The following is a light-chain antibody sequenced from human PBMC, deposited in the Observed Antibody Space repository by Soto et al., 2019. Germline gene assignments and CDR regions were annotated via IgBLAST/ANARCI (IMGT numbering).Light chain of an antibody. V-gene: IGKV3-11*01. Sequence: EIVLTQSPATLSLSPGERATLACRARQSVSSYLAWYQQKPGQAPRLLIYDASNRATGIPARFSGSGSGTDLTLAISSLESEDFAVYYCQQYHDWPLTFGGGTKVDIK. CDR1: QSVSSY. CDR3: QQYHDWPLT. CDR2: DAS. J-gene: IGKJ4*01.